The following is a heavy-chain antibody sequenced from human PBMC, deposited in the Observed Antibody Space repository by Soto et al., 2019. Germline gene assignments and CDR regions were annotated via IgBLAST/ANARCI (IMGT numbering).Heavy chain of an antibody. V-gene: IGHV1-8*01. CDR2: MQPSTGRT. CDR3: ARGVSAGVDY. Sequence: QVQLVQSGAEVREPGASVKVSCKASGYSFTSLDINWVRQTAGQGLEWMGWMQPSTGRTGYAQKFQGRVTMTRDISINTAHMELTTLTSDDTAFYYCARGVSAGVDYWGQGTLVTVSS. CDR1: GYSFTSLD. D-gene: IGHD1-26*01. J-gene: IGHJ4*02.